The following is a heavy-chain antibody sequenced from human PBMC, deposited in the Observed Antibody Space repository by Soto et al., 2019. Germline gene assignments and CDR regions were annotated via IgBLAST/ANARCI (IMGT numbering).Heavy chain of an antibody. D-gene: IGHD2-15*01. Sequence: QVQLVQSGAEVKKPRASVKVSCKASGYTFTSYDINWVRQATGQGLEWMGWMNPNSGNTGYAQKFQGRVTVTRNTSISTAYMELSSLRSEDTAVYYCARGPDCSGGSCYFNWFDPWGQGTLVTVSS. CDR2: MNPNSGNT. CDR3: ARGPDCSGGSCYFNWFDP. V-gene: IGHV1-8*01. J-gene: IGHJ5*02. CDR1: GYTFTSYD.